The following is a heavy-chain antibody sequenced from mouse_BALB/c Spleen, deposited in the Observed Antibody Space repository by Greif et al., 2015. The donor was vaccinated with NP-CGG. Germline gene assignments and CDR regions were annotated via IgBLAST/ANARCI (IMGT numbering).Heavy chain of an antibody. V-gene: IGHV2-3*01. D-gene: IGHD2-14*01. Sequence: VELMESGPGLAAPSQSLPITCTVSGFSLPSFGVSWVRQLPGKGREWLGVIWGDGSTNYHLALISRLSISKNNSKSQVFLKLNSLQTDDTATYYCAKRGVRGAMDYWGQGTSVTVSS. CDR3: AKRGVRGAMDY. J-gene: IGHJ4*01. CDR2: IWGDGST. CDR1: GFSLPSFG.